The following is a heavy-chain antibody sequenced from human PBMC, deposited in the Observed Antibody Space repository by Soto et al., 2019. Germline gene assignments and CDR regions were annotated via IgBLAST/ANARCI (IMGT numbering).Heavy chain of an antibody. CDR2: IIPIFSTP. CDR3: APHTARQQLGRNSYSGIHV. Sequence: QVQLVQSGAEVKKPGSSVTVSCKASGGTFGNSAISWVRQAPGQGLEWMGGIIPIFSTPDYAQKFQGRVTITADDSTTTAYLELTSLNSADTAFYYCAPHTARQQLGRNSYSGIHVCGQGTTVTVSS. J-gene: IGHJ6*02. V-gene: IGHV1-69*12. CDR1: GGTFGNSA. D-gene: IGHD3-3*02.